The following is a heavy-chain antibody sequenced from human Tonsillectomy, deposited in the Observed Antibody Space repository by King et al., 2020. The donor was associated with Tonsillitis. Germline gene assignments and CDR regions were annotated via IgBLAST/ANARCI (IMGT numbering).Heavy chain of an antibody. CDR3: AKGEYCSGGSCYRRYFDL. Sequence: VQLVESGGGVVQPGGSLRLSCAASGVTFDDYAMHWVRQAPGKGLEWVSLISGDGGSTYYADSFKGRFTISRDNSKNSLYLQMNSLRTEDTALYYCAKGEYCSGGSCYRRYFDLWGRGTLVTVSS. CDR2: ISGDGGST. V-gene: IGHV3-43*02. D-gene: IGHD2-15*01. J-gene: IGHJ2*01. CDR1: GVTFDDYA.